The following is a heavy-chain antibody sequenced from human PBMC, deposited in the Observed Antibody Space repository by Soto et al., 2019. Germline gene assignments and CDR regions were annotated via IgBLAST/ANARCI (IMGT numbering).Heavy chain of an antibody. CDR2: IYYSGST. J-gene: IGHJ6*01. CDR1: GGSISSGGYY. D-gene: IGHD3-9*01. Sequence: QVQLQESGPGLLKPSQTLSLTCTVSGGSISSGGYYWSWIRQHPGKGLEWIGYIYYSGSTYYNPSLKIRVNKSVDTSKNQFSLKLSSVTAADTAVYSCARDGIRYFDWLLYEDYDGMDVWGQGTTVTVSS. CDR3: ARDGIRYFDWLLYEDYDGMDV. V-gene: IGHV4-31*03.